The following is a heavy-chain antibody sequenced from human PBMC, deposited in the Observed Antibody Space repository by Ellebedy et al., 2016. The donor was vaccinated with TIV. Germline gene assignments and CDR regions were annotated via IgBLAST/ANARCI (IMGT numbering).Heavy chain of an antibody. CDR1: GFTFSDYY. CDR2: ISSNSSYT. D-gene: IGHD2-2*01. CDR3: ASYCSSTSCPTDYYYGLDV. J-gene: IGHJ6*02. Sequence: GESLKISCAASGFTFSDYYMSWIRQAPGKGLEWVAYISSNSSYTNYADSVKGRFTISRANAKNSLFLQMNSLRAEDTAVYYCASYCSSTSCPTDYYYGLDVWGQGTTVTVSS. V-gene: IGHV3-11*03.